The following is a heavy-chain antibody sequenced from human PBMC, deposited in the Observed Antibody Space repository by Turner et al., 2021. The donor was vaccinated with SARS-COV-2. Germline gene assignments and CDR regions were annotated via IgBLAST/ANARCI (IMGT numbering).Heavy chain of an antibody. V-gene: IGHV3-48*01. CDR3: ARDPSKIQLWLHYYFDY. J-gene: IGHJ4*02. CDR1: GFTFSSYS. CDR2: ISSSSSTI. Sequence: VQLVESGGGVVQPGRSLRLPCAASGFTFSSYSMNWVRQAPGKGLEWVSYISSSSSTIYYADSVKGRFTISRDNAKNSLYLQMNSLRAEDTAVYYCARDPSKIQLWLHYYFDYLGQGTLVTVSS. D-gene: IGHD5-18*01.